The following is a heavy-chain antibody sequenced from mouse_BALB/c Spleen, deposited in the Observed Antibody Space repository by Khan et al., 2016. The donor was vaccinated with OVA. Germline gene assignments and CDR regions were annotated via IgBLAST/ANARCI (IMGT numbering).Heavy chain of an antibody. CDR1: GYTFINYW. CDR3: ARRGLRWDFDY. Sequence: QVQLQQSGAELAKPGASVKMSCKASGYTFINYWILWVKQRPGQGLEWIGYINPSTGYTEYNQNFKDKATLTADKTSSTAYMQLSSLPSADSAVYYCARRGLRWDFDYWGHGTTLTVSS. D-gene: IGHD1-1*01. V-gene: IGHV1-7*01. J-gene: IGHJ2*01. CDR2: INPSTGYT.